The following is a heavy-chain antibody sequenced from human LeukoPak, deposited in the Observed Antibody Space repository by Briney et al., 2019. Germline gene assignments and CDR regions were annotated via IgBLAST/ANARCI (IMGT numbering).Heavy chain of an antibody. CDR1: GFTFSDHY. J-gene: IGHJ3*02. CDR2: TRNKANSYTT. D-gene: IGHD2-2*01. CDR3: ARVRYCSSTTCRGAFDI. V-gene: IGHV3-72*01. Sequence: GGSLRLSCAASGFTFSDHYMDWVRQAPGKGLEWVGRTRNKANSYTTEYAASGKGRFTISRADSENSLYLQMNSLKTEDTAVYYCARVRYCSSTTCRGAFDIWGQGTMVTVSS.